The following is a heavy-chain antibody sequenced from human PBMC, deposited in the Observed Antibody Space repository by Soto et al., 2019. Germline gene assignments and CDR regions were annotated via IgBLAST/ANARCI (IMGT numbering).Heavy chain of an antibody. D-gene: IGHD2-21*01. V-gene: IGHV1-18*01. J-gene: IGHJ3*02. CDR1: GYTFADYR. Sequence: GASVKVSCKTSGYTFADYRINWVRQAPGQGLEWMGGISIYNGYTKYAQKFQGRVTMATDTSTTTAYMELRSLRSDDTAVYYCARLHTVGVDEDSFDIWGQGTMVTVSS. CDR3: ARLHTVGVDEDSFDI. CDR2: ISIYNGYT.